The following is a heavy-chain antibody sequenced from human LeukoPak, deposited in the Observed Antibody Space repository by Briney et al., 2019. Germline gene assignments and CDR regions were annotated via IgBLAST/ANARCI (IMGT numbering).Heavy chain of an antibody. V-gene: IGHV3-23*01. J-gene: IGHJ4*02. D-gene: IGHD6-19*01. CDR2: ISSSGGNT. Sequence: GGSLRLSCAASGFTFNTYAMSWVRQAPGKGLEWVSAISSSGGNTYYADSVKGRFTISRDNSKNTPYLQMNSLRAEDTAVYYCAKMPAYSSGWYNFDYWGQGTLVTVSS. CDR3: AKMPAYSSGWYNFDY. CDR1: GFTFNTYA.